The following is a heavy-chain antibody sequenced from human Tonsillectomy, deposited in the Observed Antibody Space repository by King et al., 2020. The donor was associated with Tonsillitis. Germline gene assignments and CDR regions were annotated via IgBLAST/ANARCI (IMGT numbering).Heavy chain of an antibody. CDR2: IKSKTDGGTI. Sequence: VQLVESGGGLVKPGGSLRLSCAASGFTLSNAWMSWVRQAPGRGLEWVARIKSKTDGGTIDDAAPVKGRFTISKNESINTLYLQMNSLKTEDTAVYYCTSRGYWGQGTLVTVSS. J-gene: IGHJ4*02. CDR1: GFTLSNAW. V-gene: IGHV3-15*01. D-gene: IGHD1-1*01. CDR3: TSRGY.